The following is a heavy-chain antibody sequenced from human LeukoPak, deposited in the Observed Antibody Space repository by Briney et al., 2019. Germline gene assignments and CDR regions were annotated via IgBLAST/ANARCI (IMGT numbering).Heavy chain of an antibody. V-gene: IGHV5-51*01. CDR1: GYSFTSYW. CDR3: ARQAYSENFDY. Sequence: GESLKISCKGSGYSFTSYWIGWVRQMPGKGLEWMGIIYPGDSGTRYSPSFQGQVTISADKSISPAYLQWSSLKASDTAMYYCARQAYSENFDYWGQGTLVTVSS. J-gene: IGHJ4*02. D-gene: IGHD4-11*01. CDR2: IYPGDSGT.